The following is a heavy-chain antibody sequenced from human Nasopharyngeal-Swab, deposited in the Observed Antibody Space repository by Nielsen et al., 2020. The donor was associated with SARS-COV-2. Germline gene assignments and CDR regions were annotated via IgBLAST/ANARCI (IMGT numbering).Heavy chain of an antibody. CDR1: GYTFTNYD. D-gene: IGHD3-10*01. CDR3: ARGPGARGQYYYMDV. CDR2: LNSDTGNT. Sequence: ASVKVSCKASGYTFTNYDINWVRQASGQGLEWMGWLNSDTGNTGYAQKFQGRVTMTRNTSISTAYIELSSLTSEDTAVYYCARGPGARGQYYYMDVWGKGTAGTV. J-gene: IGHJ6*03. V-gene: IGHV1-8*01.